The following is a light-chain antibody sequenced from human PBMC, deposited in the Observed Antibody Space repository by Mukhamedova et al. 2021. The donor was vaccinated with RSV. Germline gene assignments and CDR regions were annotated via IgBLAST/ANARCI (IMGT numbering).Light chain of an antibody. J-gene: IGKJ4*01. Sequence: WYQRRVHGKAPKLLIYKASSLESGVPSRFSGSGSGTEFTLTISCLQPDDFATYYCQQYVSLSGLTFGGGTKVEIK. V-gene: IGKV1-5*03. CDR2: KAS. CDR3: QQYVSLSGLT.